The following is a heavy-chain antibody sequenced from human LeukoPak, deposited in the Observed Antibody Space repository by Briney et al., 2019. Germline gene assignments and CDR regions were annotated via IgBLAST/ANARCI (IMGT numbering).Heavy chain of an antibody. D-gene: IGHD4-17*01. CDR1: GGSTSSGGYS. CDR3: ARGVTTDPAFDY. J-gene: IGHJ4*02. V-gene: IGHV4-30-2*01. CDR2: IYHSGST. Sequence: PSQTLSLTCAVSGGSTSSGGYSWSWIRQLPGKGLEWIGYIYHSGSTYYNPSLKSRVTISVDRSKNQFSLKLSSVTAADTAVYYCARGVTTDPAFDYWGQGTLVTVSS.